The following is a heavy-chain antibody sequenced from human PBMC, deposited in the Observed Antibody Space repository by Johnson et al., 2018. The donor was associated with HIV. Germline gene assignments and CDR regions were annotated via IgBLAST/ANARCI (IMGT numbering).Heavy chain of an antibody. CDR3: AKSAPFYYDSPADAFDI. V-gene: IGHV3-7*03. CDR2: IKQDGTEK. CDR1: RFTFSSHW. Sequence: VQLVESGGGVVQPGRSLRLSCAASRFTFSSHWMSWVRQAPGKGLEWVANIKQDGTEKYYVDSVKGRFTISRDNSKNTLYLQMNSLRAEDTAVYYCAKSAPFYYDSPADAFDIWGQGTMVTVSS. J-gene: IGHJ3*02. D-gene: IGHD3-22*01.